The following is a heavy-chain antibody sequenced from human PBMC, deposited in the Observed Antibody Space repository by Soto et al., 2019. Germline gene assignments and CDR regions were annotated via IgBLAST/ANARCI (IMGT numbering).Heavy chain of an antibody. D-gene: IGHD2-15*01. CDR3: AMVGYCSGGSCYPVGNRFDF. V-gene: IGHV5-10-1*01. J-gene: IGHJ5*01. CDR1: GYSFTSYW. CDR2: IDPSDSYT. Sequence: PGESLKISCKGSGYSFTSYWISWVRQMPGKGLEWMGRIDPSDSYTNYSPSFQGHVTISADKSISTAYLQWSSLKASDTAMYYCAMVGYCSGGSCYPVGNRFDFWGQGTLVTVSS.